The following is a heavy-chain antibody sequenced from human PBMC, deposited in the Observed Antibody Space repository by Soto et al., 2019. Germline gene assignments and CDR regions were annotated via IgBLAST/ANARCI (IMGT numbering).Heavy chain of an antibody. J-gene: IGHJ3*02. CDR2: ITATGGNT. CDR1: GFTFSTYS. Sequence: VGSLRLSCAASGFTFSTYSMTWVRQAPGKGLEWVAHITATGGNTYYADSVRGRFTISRDTSGNTLYLQMNSLRAEDTALYYCAMCMQAYWNYEAPHIWGQGPMVSVPS. CDR3: AMCMQAYWNYEAPHI. V-gene: IGHV3-23*01. D-gene: IGHD1-7*01.